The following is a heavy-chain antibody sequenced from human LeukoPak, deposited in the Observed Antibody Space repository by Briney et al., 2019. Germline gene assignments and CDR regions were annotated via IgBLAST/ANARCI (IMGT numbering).Heavy chain of an antibody. Sequence: GASVKVSCKASGYTFTSYGIIWVRQAPGQGLEWMGWISAYNGNTNYAQKLQGRVTMTTDTSTSTAYMELRSLRSDDTAVYYCARGPVEYYYYYYMDVWGKGTTVTVSS. V-gene: IGHV1-18*01. D-gene: IGHD6-19*01. CDR1: GYTFTSYG. J-gene: IGHJ6*03. CDR3: ARGPVEYYYYYYMDV. CDR2: ISAYNGNT.